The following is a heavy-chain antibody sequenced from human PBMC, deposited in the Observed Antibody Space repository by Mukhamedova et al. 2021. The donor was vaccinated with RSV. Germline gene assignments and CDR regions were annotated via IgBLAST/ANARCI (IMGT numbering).Heavy chain of an antibody. CDR2: ISWNSGSI. CDR3: AKGGYSYFDY. J-gene: IGHJ4*02. D-gene: IGHD5-18*01. Sequence: GLEWVSGISWNSGSIGYADSVKDRFTISRDNAKNSLYLQTNSLRAEDTALYYCAKGGYSYFDYWGQGTLVTVSS. V-gene: IGHV3-9*01.